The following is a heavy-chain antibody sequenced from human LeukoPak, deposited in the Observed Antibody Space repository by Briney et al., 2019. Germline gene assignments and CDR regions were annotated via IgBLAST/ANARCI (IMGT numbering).Heavy chain of an antibody. J-gene: IGHJ4*02. CDR3: ARAPLSRFLEWLPHDNRYYFDY. CDR1: GGSISSGTYY. CDR2: IYTSGST. Sequence: SQTLSLTRTVSGGSISSGTYYWSWIRQPAGKGLEWIGRIYTSGSTDYNPSLKSRVTVSVDTSKNQFSLKLSSVTAADTAVYYCARAPLSRFLEWLPHDNRYYFDYWGQGTLVTVSS. V-gene: IGHV4-61*02. D-gene: IGHD3-3*01.